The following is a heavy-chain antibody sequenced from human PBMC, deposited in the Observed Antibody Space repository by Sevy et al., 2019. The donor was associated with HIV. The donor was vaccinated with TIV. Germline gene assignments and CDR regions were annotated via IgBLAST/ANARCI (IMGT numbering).Heavy chain of an antibody. CDR3: AVTKDYYDSSGYPFDY. Sequence: ASVKVSCKVSGYTLTQLSMHWVRQAPGKGLEWMGTFDPEDGKTIYAQKFQGRVTMTDDKSTDTAYMQLTSLRSEDTAVFYCAVTKDYYDSSGYPFDYWGLGTLVTVSS. D-gene: IGHD3-22*01. CDR2: FDPEDGKT. V-gene: IGHV1-24*01. CDR1: GYTLTQLS. J-gene: IGHJ4*02.